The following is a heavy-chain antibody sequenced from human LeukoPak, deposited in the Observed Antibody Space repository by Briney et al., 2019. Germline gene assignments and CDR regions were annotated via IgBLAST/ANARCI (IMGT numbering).Heavy chain of an antibody. CDR2: ISSSGGNT. V-gene: IGHV3-64*01. CDR1: GFTLSGHA. D-gene: IGHD6-13*01. CDR3: ARGGTYSRSALGDY. Sequence: GGSLRLSCAASGFTLSGHAMHWVRQAPGKGLEYVSSISSSGGNTYYANSVKGRFTISRDKPKNTLYLQMGSLRAEDMAVYYCARGGTYSRSALGDYWGQGTLVTVSS. J-gene: IGHJ4*02.